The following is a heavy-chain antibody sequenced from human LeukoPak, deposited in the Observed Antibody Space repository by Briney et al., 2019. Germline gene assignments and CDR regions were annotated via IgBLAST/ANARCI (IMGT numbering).Heavy chain of an antibody. J-gene: IGHJ3*02. Sequence: GGSLRLSCAASVFIFISYAMSWVRQAPGKGREWVSGISGSAGSTYYADSVKGRFTISRDNSKNTLYLQMNSLKTEDTAVYYCTRLVAFDIWGQGTMVTVSS. CDR1: VFIFISYA. V-gene: IGHV3-23*01. CDR3: TRLVAFDI. D-gene: IGHD3-9*01. CDR2: ISGSAGST.